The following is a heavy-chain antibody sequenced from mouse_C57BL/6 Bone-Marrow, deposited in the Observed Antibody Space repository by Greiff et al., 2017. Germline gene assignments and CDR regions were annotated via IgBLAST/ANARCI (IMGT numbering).Heavy chain of an antibody. D-gene: IGHD2-4*01. V-gene: IGHV5-4*01. CDR3: AREDYYEGFAY. J-gene: IGHJ3*01. Sequence: EVQLVESGGGLVKPGGSLKLSCAASGFTFSSYAMSWVRQTPEKRLEWVATISDGGSYTYYPDNVKGRFTISRDNAKNNLYLQMRHLKSEDTAMYYCAREDYYEGFAYWGQGTLVTVSA. CDR2: ISDGGSYT. CDR1: GFTFSSYA.